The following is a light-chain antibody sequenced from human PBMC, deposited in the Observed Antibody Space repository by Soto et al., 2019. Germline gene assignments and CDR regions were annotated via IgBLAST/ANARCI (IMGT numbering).Light chain of an antibody. CDR3: QQYNNWPPLT. CDR1: QSVSGN. CDR2: GAS. J-gene: IGKJ4*01. Sequence: EIVMTQSPATLSVSPGERATLSCRASQSVSGNLAWYQQRPGQAPRLLIYGASTRATGIPARFSGSGSGTELTLTISSLQSEDFAVYYCQQYNNWPPLTFGGGTKVEIK. V-gene: IGKV3-15*01.